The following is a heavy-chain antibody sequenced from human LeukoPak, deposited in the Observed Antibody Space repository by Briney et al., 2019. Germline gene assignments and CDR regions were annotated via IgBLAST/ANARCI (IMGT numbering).Heavy chain of an antibody. CDR1: GFTFSDYY. D-gene: IGHD1/OR15-1a*01. CDR2: TRNKANSYTT. Sequence: PGGSLRLSCAVSGFTFSDYYIDWVRQAPGKGLEWVGRTRNKANSYTTEYAASVKGRFTISRDDSKNSLYLQMNSLKIEDTAVYYCAGVGFRTTGDYWGQGTLVTVSS. V-gene: IGHV3-72*01. J-gene: IGHJ4*02. CDR3: AGVGFRTTGDY.